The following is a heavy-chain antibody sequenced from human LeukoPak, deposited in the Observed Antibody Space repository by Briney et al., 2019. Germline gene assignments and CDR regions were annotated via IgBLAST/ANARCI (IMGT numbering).Heavy chain of an antibody. CDR2: IYWDDDK. V-gene: IGHV2-5*02. D-gene: IGHD3-3*01. Sequence: SGPTLLKPTQTLTLTCTFSGFSLSTSGVGVGWIRQPPGKALEWLSLIYWDDDKRYSPSLKSRLTITKDTSKNQVVLTMTNMDPVDTATYYCAHKTTYYDFWSGYSQPKSAYFDYWGQGTLVTVSS. CDR3: AHKTTYYDFWSGYSQPKSAYFDY. CDR1: GFSLSTSGVG. J-gene: IGHJ4*02.